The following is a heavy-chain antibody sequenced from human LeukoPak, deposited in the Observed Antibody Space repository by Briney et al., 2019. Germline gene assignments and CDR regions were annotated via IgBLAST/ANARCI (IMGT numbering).Heavy chain of an antibody. Sequence: SGTLSLTCVVSGGSISSSNWWSWVRPPPGKGLEWIGGIYHSGSNNYNPSLESRVSISLDKSKNQFSLRVTSVTAADTAAYYCARDLRRVGATKYFDSWGQGTLVTVSS. CDR1: GGSISSSNW. CDR3: ARDLRRVGATKYFDS. D-gene: IGHD1-26*01. CDR2: IYHSGSN. J-gene: IGHJ4*02. V-gene: IGHV4-4*02.